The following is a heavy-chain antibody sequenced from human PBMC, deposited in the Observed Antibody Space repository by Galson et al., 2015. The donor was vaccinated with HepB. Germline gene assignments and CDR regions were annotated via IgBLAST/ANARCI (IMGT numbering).Heavy chain of an antibody. V-gene: IGHV1-18*04. CDR3: ARDRDYYADDAFDI. CDR1: GYTFTSYG. J-gene: IGHJ3*02. Sequence: SVKVSCKASGYTFTSYGISWVRQAPGQGLEWMGWISAYNGNTNYAQKLQGRVTMTTDTSTSTAYMELRSLRSDDTAVYYCARDRDYYADDAFDIWGQGTMVTVSS. CDR2: ISAYNGNT. D-gene: IGHD3-10*01.